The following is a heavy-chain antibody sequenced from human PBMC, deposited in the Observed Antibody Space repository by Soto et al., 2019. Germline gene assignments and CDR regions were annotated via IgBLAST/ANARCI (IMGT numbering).Heavy chain of an antibody. CDR2: ISFDGRVT. D-gene: IGHD2-21*02. CDR1: GFTFNSLS. Sequence: QVHLVESGGGMVQPGTSLRLSCTASGFTFNSLSLHWVRQRPDKGLEWMAVISFDGRVTYYADFVKGRFTVSRDNSKNTIYLQVNSLRAEDTAVYYCAREPYGDSQYFDYWGQGTLVTGSS. V-gene: IGHV3-30*04. J-gene: IGHJ4*02. CDR3: AREPYGDSQYFDY.